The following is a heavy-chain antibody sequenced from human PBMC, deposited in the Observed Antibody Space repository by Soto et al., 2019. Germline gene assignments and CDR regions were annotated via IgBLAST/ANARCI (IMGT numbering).Heavy chain of an antibody. CDR1: GGSISSYY. CDR2: IYYSGST. D-gene: IGHD1-26*01. V-gene: IGHV4-59*01. J-gene: IGHJ6*03. Sequence: QVQLQESGPGRVKPSETLTLTCTVSGGSISSYYWSWIRQPPGKGLEWIGYIYYSGSTNYNPSLKSRVTISVDTSKNQFSLKLSSVTAADTAVYYCARGTSGYNGRYYYYYMDVWGKGTTVTVSS. CDR3: ARGTSGYNGRYYYYYMDV.